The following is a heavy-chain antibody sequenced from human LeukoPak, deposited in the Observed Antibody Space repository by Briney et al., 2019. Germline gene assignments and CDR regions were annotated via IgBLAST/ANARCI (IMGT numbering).Heavy chain of an antibody. Sequence: SETLSLTCTVSGGSISSYYWSWIRQPPGKGLEWIGYIYYSGSTNYNPSLKSRVSISLDTSKNQFSLKLSSVTAADTAVCYCARGYSPYWYFDLWGRGTLVTVSS. J-gene: IGHJ2*01. V-gene: IGHV4-59*01. CDR2: IYYSGST. CDR1: GGSISSYY. CDR3: ARGYSPYWYFDL. D-gene: IGHD3-16*02.